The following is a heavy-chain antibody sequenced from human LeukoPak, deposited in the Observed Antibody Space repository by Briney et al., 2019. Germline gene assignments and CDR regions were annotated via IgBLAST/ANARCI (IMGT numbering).Heavy chain of an antibody. CDR3: ARVSGGSYYRYYYYYMDV. D-gene: IGHD1-26*01. Sequence: GASVKVSCKASGYTFTSYDINWVRQATGQGLEWMGWMNPNSGNTGYAQKFQGRVTITRNTSISTAYMELSSLRSEDTAVYYCARVSGGSYYRYYYYYMDVWGKGTTVTVSS. CDR1: GYTFTSYD. J-gene: IGHJ6*03. V-gene: IGHV1-8*03. CDR2: MNPNSGNT.